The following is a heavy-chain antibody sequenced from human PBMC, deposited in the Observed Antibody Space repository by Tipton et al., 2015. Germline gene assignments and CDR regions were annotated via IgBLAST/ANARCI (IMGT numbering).Heavy chain of an antibody. J-gene: IGHJ4*02. CDR3: ARVSLTTVTTPDY. D-gene: IGHD4-17*01. CDR1: GFTFSSFW. Sequence: SLRLSCAASGFTFSSFWMSWVRQAPGKGLEWVANIKQDESEKYYVDSVRGRFTISRDNAKNSLYLQMNSLRAEDTAVYYCARVSLTTVTTPDYWGQGTLVTVSS. CDR2: IKQDESEK. V-gene: IGHV3-7*01.